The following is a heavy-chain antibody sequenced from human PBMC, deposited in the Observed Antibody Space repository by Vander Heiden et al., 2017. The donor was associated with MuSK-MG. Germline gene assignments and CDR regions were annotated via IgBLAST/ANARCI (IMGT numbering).Heavy chain of an antibody. CDR1: GFPSNPYV. J-gene: IGHJ4*02. CDR3: AKSPVRGVTFDY. D-gene: IGHD3-10*01. CDR2: ISGSGGRT. Sequence: EVQLLESGGGLVQPGGSLRLSCAASGFPSNPYVMNWVRQAPGKGLEWVSTISGSGGRTYYADSVKGRFTISGDNSKNTLYLQMSSLRAEDTAVYYCAKSPVRGVTFDYWGQGTLVTVSS. V-gene: IGHV3-23*01.